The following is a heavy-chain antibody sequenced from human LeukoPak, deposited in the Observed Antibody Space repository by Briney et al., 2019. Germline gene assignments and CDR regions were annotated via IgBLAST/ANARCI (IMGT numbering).Heavy chain of an antibody. V-gene: IGHV3-7*01. Sequence: ASLRLSCAASGFTSSNDCISWVRQAPGKGLEWGANIKEDGTARVYVISVRVRCAISRDNAESALYLQMNSLRVEDTAVYYCATDSRYCTSINCRGDAFDIWGQGTMVTVSS. D-gene: IGHD2-2*01. CDR3: ATDSRYCTSINCRGDAFDI. CDR2: IKEDGTAR. J-gene: IGHJ3*02. CDR1: GFTSSNDC.